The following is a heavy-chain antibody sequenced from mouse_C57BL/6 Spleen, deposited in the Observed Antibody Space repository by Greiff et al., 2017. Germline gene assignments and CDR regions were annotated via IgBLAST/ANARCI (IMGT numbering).Heavy chain of an antibody. CDR1: GYTFTSYG. CDR2: IYPRSGNT. J-gene: IGHJ2*01. CDR3: ARSEGLLYYFDY. Sequence: QVQLQQSGAELARPGASVKLSCKASGYTFTSYGISWVKQRTGQGLEWIGEIYPRSGNTYYNEKFKGKATLTADKSSSTAYMELRSLTSEDSAVYFCARSEGLLYYFDYWGQGTTLTVSS. V-gene: IGHV1-81*01. D-gene: IGHD2-3*01.